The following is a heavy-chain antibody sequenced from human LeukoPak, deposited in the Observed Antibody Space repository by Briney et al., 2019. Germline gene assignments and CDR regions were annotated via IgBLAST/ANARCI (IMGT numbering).Heavy chain of an antibody. CDR2: IRYDGSNK. Sequence: GGSLRLSCAASGFTFSSYGMHWVRQAPGKGLEWVAFIRYDGSNKYYADSVKGRFTISRDNSKNTLYLQMNSLRAEDTAVYYCAKFGVAAAGNYFDYWGQGTLVTVSS. D-gene: IGHD6-13*01. V-gene: IGHV3-30*02. CDR1: GFTFSSYG. CDR3: AKFGVAAAGNYFDY. J-gene: IGHJ4*02.